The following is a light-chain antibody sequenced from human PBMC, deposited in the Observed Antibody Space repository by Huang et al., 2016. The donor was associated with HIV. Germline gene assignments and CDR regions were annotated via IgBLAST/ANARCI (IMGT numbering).Light chain of an antibody. V-gene: IGKV1-5*03. CDR2: KAS. CDR3: QQYNSYPLT. J-gene: IGKJ4*01. CDR1: QSISSW. Sequence: IQMTQSPSTLSASVGDRVTITFRASQSISSWLAWYHQKPGKAPKLLIYKASNLESGVPSRLSGSGSGTELTLTSSSLQPDDFATYYCQQYNSYPLTFGGGTKVQIK.